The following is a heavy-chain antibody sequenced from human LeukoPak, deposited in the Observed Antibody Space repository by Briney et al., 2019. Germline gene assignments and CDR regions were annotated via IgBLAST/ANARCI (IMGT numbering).Heavy chain of an antibody. Sequence: EASVKVSCKASGGTFGSYAISWVRQAPGQGLEWMGRIIPILGIANYAQKFQGRVTITTDKSTSTAYMELSSLRSEDTAVYYCARGGVGGYYHPAAPTRFDYWGQGTLVTVSS. J-gene: IGHJ4*02. CDR2: IIPILGIA. D-gene: IGHD2-2*01. CDR3: ARGGVGGYYHPAAPTRFDY. CDR1: GGTFGSYA. V-gene: IGHV1-69*04.